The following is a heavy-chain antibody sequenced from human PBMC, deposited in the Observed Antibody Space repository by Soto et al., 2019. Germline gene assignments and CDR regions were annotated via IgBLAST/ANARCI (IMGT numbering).Heavy chain of an antibody. CDR3: ASLRFLEWLPKDDAFDI. D-gene: IGHD3-3*01. Sequence: SETLSLTCTVSGGSISSGDYYWSWIRQPPGKGLEWIGYIYYSGSTYYNPSLKSRVTISVDTSKNQFSLKLSSVTAADTAVYYCASLRFLEWLPKDDAFDIWGQGTMVTVSS. CDR1: GGSISSGDYY. CDR2: IYYSGST. V-gene: IGHV4-30-4*01. J-gene: IGHJ3*02.